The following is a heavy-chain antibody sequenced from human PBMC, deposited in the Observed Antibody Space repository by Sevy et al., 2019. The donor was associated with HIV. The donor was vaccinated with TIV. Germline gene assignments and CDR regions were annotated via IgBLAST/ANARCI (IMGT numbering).Heavy chain of an antibody. CDR1: GYTFTTYP. V-gene: IGHV1-18*01. D-gene: IGHD3-22*01. CDR3: ARDSDGSGHYYADYFDY. Sequence: ASVKVSCKASGYTFTTYPIGWVRQAPGQGLEWMGWISIYSGESRDEQKFQGRATMTTDTSTSTAYLELRSLRSDDTAVYDCARDSDGSGHYYADYFDYWGQGTLVTVSS. J-gene: IGHJ4*02. CDR2: ISIYSGES.